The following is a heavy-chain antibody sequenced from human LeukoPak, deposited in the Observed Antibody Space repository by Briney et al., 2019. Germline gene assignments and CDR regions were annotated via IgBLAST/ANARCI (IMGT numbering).Heavy chain of an antibody. J-gene: IGHJ4*02. Sequence: SETLSLTCTVSGGSISSGGYYWSWIRQHPGKGLEWIGHIYYSGSTYYNPSLKSRVTISVDTSKNQFSLKLSSVTAADTAVYYCARGVVAARNFDYWGQGTLVTVSS. CDR1: GGSISSGGYY. CDR2: IYYSGST. D-gene: IGHD2-15*01. V-gene: IGHV4-31*03. CDR3: ARGVVAARNFDY.